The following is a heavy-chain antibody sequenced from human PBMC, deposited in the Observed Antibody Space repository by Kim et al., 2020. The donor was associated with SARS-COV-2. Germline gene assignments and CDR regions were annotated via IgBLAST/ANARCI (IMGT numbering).Heavy chain of an antibody. D-gene: IGHD3-16*02. Sequence: ASVKVSCKASGYTFTSYAIHWVRQAPGQRLEWMGWINAGNGNTKYSQKFQGRVTITRDTSASTAYMELSSLRSEDTAVYYCARYTRAVIAFDIWGQGTMVTVSS. V-gene: IGHV1-3*01. CDR1: GYTFTSYA. CDR2: INAGNGNT. CDR3: ARYTRAVIAFDI. J-gene: IGHJ3*02.